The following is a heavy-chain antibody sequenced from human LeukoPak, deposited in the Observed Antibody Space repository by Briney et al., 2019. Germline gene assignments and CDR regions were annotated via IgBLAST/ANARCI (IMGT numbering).Heavy chain of an antibody. CDR1: GFTFSSYS. D-gene: IGHD6-19*01. CDR3: ARLVRTRIAVAFDY. CDR2: ISSSSSYI. Sequence: PGGSLRLSCAASGFTFSSYSMNWVRQAPGKGLEWVSSISSSSSYIYYADSVKGRFTISRDNAKNSLYLQMNSLRAEDTAVYYCARLVRTRIAVAFDYWGQGTLVTVSS. J-gene: IGHJ4*02. V-gene: IGHV3-21*01.